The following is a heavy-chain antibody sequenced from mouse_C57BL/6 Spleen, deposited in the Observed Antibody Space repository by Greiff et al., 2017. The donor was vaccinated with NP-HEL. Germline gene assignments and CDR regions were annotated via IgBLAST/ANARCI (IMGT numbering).Heavy chain of an antibody. V-gene: IGHV5-6*01. J-gene: IGHJ2*01. Sequence: EVHLVESGGDLVKPGGSLKLSCAASGFTFSSYGMSWVRQTPDKRLEWVATISSGGSYTYYPDSVKGRFTISRDNAKNTLYLQMSSLKSEDTAMYYCARGGYYGSSYVDYWGQGTTLTVSS. CDR2: ISSGGSYT. CDR1: GFTFSSYG. D-gene: IGHD1-1*01. CDR3: ARGGYYGSSYVDY.